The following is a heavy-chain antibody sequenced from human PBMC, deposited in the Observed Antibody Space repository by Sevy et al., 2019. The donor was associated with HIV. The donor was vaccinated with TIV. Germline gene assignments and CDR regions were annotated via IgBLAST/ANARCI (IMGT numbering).Heavy chain of an antibody. V-gene: IGHV4-34*01. CDR3: ARQTLGYSGDY. CDR1: GGSFSGYY. J-gene: IGHJ4*02. D-gene: IGHD3-22*01. Sequence: SETLSLTCAVYGGSFSGYYWSWIRQPPGKGLEWIGEINHSGSTNYNPSLKSRVTISVDTSKNQFSLKLSSVTAADTALYYCARQTLGYSGDYCGQGTLVTVSS. CDR2: INHSGST.